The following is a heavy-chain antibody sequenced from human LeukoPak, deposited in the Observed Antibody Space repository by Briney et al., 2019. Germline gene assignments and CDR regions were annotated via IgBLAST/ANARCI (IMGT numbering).Heavy chain of an antibody. Sequence: GGSLRLSCAASGFTFSSYSMNWVRQAPGKGLEWVSSISSSSSYIYYADSVKGRFTISRDNAKNSLYLQMNSLRAEDTAVYYCARVVAARRVGDYYFDYWGQGTLVTVPS. CDR2: ISSSSSYI. V-gene: IGHV3-21*01. D-gene: IGHD6-6*01. CDR1: GFTFSSYS. J-gene: IGHJ4*02. CDR3: ARVVAARRVGDYYFDY.